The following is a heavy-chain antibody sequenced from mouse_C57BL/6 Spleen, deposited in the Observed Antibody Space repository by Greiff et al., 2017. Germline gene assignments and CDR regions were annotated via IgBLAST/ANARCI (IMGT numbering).Heavy chain of an antibody. CDR3: ARHSPLYYDYDQYYFDY. J-gene: IGHJ2*01. Sequence: EVQRVESGGDLVQPGGSLKLSCAASGFTFSSYGMSWVRQTPDKRLEWVATISSGGSYTYYPDSVKGRFTISRDNAKNTLYLQMSSLKSEDTAMYYCARHSPLYYDYDQYYFDYWGQGTTLTVSS. CDR2: ISSGGSYT. V-gene: IGHV5-6*01. CDR1: GFTFSSYG. D-gene: IGHD2-4*01.